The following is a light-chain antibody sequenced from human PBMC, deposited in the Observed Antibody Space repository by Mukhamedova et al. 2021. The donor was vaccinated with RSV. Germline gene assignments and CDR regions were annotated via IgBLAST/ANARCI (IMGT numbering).Light chain of an antibody. CDR2: NVN. V-gene: IGLV2-11*01. CDR1: GAYNG. Sequence: GAYNGVSWYQQYPGKAPKLMIYNVNKRPSGVPDRFSGSKSGNTASLTFPGLQADDEADYYCSSYAGRYTLVFVGGTKLTVL. J-gene: IGLJ2*01. CDR3: SSYAGRYTLV.